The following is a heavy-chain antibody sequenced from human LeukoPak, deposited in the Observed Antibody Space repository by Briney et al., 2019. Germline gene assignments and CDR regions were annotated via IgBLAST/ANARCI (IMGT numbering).Heavy chain of an antibody. J-gene: IGHJ4*02. CDR2: IYYSGST. V-gene: IGHV4-39*07. D-gene: IGHD3-22*01. Sequence: PSETLSLTCTVSGGSISSSSYYWGWIRQPPGKGLEWIGSIYYSGSTYYNPSLKSRVTISVDTSKNQFSLKLSSVTAADTAVYYCARLVNYYHDNSGSSLDYWGQGTLVTVSS. CDR1: GGSISSSSYY. CDR3: ARLVNYYHDNSGSSLDY.